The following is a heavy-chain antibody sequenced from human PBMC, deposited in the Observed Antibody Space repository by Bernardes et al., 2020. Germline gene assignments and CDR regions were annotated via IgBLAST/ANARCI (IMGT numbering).Heavy chain of an antibody. J-gene: IGHJ4*02. D-gene: IGHD6-13*01. Sequence: LSLTCTVPGGSISSSSYYWGWIRQPPGKGLEWIGSIYYSGSTYYNPSLKSRVTISVDTSKNQFSLKLSSVTAADTAVYYCASGPSSSWFTDYFDYWGQGTLVTVSS. V-gene: IGHV4-39*01. CDR2: IYYSGST. CDR3: ASGPSSSWFTDYFDY. CDR1: GGSISSSSYY.